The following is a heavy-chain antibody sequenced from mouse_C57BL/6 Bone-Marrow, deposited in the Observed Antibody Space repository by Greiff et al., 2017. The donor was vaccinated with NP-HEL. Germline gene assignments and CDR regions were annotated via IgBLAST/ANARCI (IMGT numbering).Heavy chain of an antibody. J-gene: IGHJ3*01. V-gene: IGHV5-6*01. CDR2: ISSGGSYT. CDR1: GFTFSSYG. CDR3: ARLDGYYTFF. D-gene: IGHD2-3*01. Sequence: EVMLVESGGDLVKPGGSLKLSCAASGFTFSSYGMSWVRQTPDKRLEWVATISSGGSYTYYPDRVKGRFTISRDNAKNTLYLQMSSLKSEDTAMDYCARLDGYYTFFWGQGTLVTVSA.